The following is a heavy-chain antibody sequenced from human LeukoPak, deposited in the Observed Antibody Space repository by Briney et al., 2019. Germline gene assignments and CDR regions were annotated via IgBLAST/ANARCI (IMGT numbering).Heavy chain of an antibody. Sequence: GGSLRLSCAASGFTFSTYVTNWVRQAPGKGLEWVSSISSSSSSRSYMYYADSVRGRFTISRDNAKNSVFLQMNSLRAEDTAVYYCARFFSRDDASFDYWGQGTLVTVSS. V-gene: IGHV3-21*01. D-gene: IGHD2/OR15-2a*01. J-gene: IGHJ4*02. CDR1: GFTFSTYV. CDR3: ARFFSRDDASFDY. CDR2: ISSSSSSRSYM.